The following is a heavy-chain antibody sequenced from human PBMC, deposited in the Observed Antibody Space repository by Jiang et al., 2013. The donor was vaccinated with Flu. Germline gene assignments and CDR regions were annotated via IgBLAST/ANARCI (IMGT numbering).Heavy chain of an antibody. CDR1: GFTFDSYV. CDR2: ISASAGST. Sequence: RLSCAASGFTFDSYVLTWVRRAPGKGLEWVSSISASAGSTYYADSVKGRFTISRDNSENTLYLQMNSLRAEDTAVYYCARVKGVIVVPPSLPLYLDYWGQGTLVTVSS. J-gene: IGHJ4*02. D-gene: IGHD3-16*02. CDR3: ARVKGVIVVPPSLPLYLDY. V-gene: IGHV3-23*01.